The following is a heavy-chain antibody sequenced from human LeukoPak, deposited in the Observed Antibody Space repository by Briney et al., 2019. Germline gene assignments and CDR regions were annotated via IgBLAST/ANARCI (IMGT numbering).Heavy chain of an antibody. Sequence: GGSLRLSCAASGFTVSSNYMSWVRQAPGKGLEWVPVIYSGGSTYYADSVKGRFTISRDNSKNTLYLQMNSLRDEETAVYYCGREITLHYYDSSGYYDYWGQGTLVTVSS. V-gene: IGHV3-53*01. J-gene: IGHJ4*02. CDR3: GREITLHYYDSSGYYDY. CDR1: GFTVSSNY. CDR2: IYSGGST. D-gene: IGHD3-22*01.